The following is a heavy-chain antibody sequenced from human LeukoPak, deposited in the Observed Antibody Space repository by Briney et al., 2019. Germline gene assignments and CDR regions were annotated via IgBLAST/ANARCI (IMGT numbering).Heavy chain of an antibody. CDR2: ISYDGSNK. J-gene: IGHJ3*02. CDR1: GFTFSSYW. V-gene: IGHV3-30*18. CDR3: AKDYSGSYWNAFDI. Sequence: GGSLRLSCAASGFTFSSYWMHWVRQAPGKGLEWVAVISYDGSNKYYADSVKGRFTISRDNSKNTLYLQMNSLRAEDTAVYYCAKDYSGSYWNAFDIWGQGTMVTVSS. D-gene: IGHD1-26*01.